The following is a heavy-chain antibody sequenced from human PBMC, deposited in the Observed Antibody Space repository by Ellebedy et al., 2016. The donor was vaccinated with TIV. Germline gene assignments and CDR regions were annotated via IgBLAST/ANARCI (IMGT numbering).Heavy chain of an antibody. D-gene: IGHD2-2*01. CDR2: ISSSSSYI. J-gene: IGHJ6*02. CDR3: AREGQYCSSTSCYEGGYYYYGMDV. Sequence: GESLKISCAASGFTFSSYSMNWVRQAPGKGLEWVSSISSSSSYIYYADSVKGRFTISRDNAKNSLYLQMNSLRAEDTAMCYCAREGQYCSSTSCYEGGYYYYGMDVWGQGTTVTVSS. V-gene: IGHV3-21*01. CDR1: GFTFSSYS.